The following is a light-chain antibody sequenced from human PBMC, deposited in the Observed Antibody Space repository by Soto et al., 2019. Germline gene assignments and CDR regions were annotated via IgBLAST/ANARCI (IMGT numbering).Light chain of an antibody. CDR2: DAP. CDR1: QSLRSS. J-gene: IGKJ1*01. Sequence: ETMMTQSPDTLSVSLGERATLSCRASQSLRSSLAWYQQKPGQAPRLLIYDAPTRATGIPARFSGSGSGTDFTLTISGLQSEDFAVYYCQQYNNWPQTFGQGTKVDIK. V-gene: IGKV3-15*01. CDR3: QQYNNWPQT.